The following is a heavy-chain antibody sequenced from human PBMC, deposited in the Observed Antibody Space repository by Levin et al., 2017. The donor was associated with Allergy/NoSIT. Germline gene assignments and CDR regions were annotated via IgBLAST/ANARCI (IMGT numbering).Heavy chain of an antibody. J-gene: IGHJ6*02. D-gene: IGHD3-16*01. CDR2: MNPNSGNT. Sequence: ASVKVSCKASGYTFTSYDINWVRQATGQGLEWMGWMNPNSGNTGYAQKFQGRVTMTRNTSISTAYMELSSLRSEDTAVYYCAREILGDYGMDVWGQGTTVTVSS. CDR3: AREILGDYGMDV. CDR1: GYTFTSYD. V-gene: IGHV1-8*01.